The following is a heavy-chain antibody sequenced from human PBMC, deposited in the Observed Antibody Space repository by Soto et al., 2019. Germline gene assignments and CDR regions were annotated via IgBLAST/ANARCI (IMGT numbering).Heavy chain of an antibody. CDR2: IGTAGDT. CDR1: GFTLSSYD. D-gene: IGHD6-19*01. CDR3: ARVGYSSNGMDV. V-gene: IGHV3-13*01. Sequence: GGSLRLSCAASGFTLSSYDMHWVRQATGKGLEGVSAIGTAGDTYYPGSVKGRFTITRENAKNSLYLQMNSLRAGDTAVYYCARVGYSSNGMDVWGQGTTVTVSS. J-gene: IGHJ6*02.